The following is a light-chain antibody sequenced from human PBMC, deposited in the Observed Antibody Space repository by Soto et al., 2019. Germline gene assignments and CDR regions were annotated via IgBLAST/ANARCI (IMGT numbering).Light chain of an antibody. J-gene: IGKJ1*01. Sequence: DIQMTHSPSSLSASVVDRVTITFRASQGISNYLAWYQQKPGKVPKLLIYAASTLQSGVPSRFSGSGSGTDLTLTISSLQPEDVATYYCQKYNSAPRKCGQGNKGAIK. CDR2: AAS. CDR1: QGISNY. CDR3: QKYNSAPRK. V-gene: IGKV1-27*01.